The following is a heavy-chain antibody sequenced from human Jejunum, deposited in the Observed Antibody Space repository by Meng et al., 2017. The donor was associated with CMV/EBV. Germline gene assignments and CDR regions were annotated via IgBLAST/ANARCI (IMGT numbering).Heavy chain of an antibody. J-gene: IGHJ6*02. CDR1: GVTLNTYG. CDR3: ARVTTFYYGLDV. V-gene: IGHV1-69*04. Sequence: ASGVTLNTYGISWVRQAPGQGLDWMGKIIPILGATDYAQKFQGRVSITADKSTSTVFMELSSLRSEDTAIYYCARVTTFYYGLDVWGQGTTVTVSS. D-gene: IGHD1-1*01. CDR2: IIPILGAT.